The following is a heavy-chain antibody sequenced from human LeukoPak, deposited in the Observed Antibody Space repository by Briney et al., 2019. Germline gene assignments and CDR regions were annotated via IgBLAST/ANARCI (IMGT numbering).Heavy chain of an antibody. J-gene: IGHJ4*02. Sequence: GGSLRLSCAASGFIFSSYDMRWVRQAPGKGLEWVSYISSDGDTIYYADSVKGRFTISRDNAKNSLHLQMSSLRAEDTAVYYCARSREKYYYDSSGPNVGYWGQGTLVTVSS. D-gene: IGHD3-22*01. CDR1: GFIFSSYD. CDR2: ISSDGDTI. V-gene: IGHV3-48*03. CDR3: ARSREKYYYDSSGPNVGY.